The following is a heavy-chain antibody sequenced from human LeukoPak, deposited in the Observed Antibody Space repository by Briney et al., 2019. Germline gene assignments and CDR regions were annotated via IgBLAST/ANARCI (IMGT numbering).Heavy chain of an antibody. D-gene: IGHD2-15*01. CDR1: GYSFTSYW. CDR3: ARVGYCSGGSCYGFDY. J-gene: IGHJ4*02. V-gene: IGHV5-51*01. CDR2: IYPGDPDT. Sequence: GESLKISCKGSGYSFTSYWIGWVRQMPGKGLEWMGIIYPGDPDTRYSPSFQGQVTISADKSISTAYLQWSSLKASDTAMYYCARVGYCSGGSCYGFDYWGQGTLVTVSS.